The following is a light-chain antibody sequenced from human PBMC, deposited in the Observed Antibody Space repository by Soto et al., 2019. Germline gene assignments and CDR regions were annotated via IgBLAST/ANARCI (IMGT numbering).Light chain of an antibody. CDR1: QSISSN. J-gene: IGKJ4*01. Sequence: ELVLTQSPATLSVSPGESAALSCRASQSISSNLAWYQQKPGQPPRLLLSAASTRATGIPARFSGSGSATEFTFTISSMQAEDLSVYHCQQYHDCPRTFGGWTKV. V-gene: IGKV3-15*01. CDR2: AAS. CDR3: QQYHDCPRT.